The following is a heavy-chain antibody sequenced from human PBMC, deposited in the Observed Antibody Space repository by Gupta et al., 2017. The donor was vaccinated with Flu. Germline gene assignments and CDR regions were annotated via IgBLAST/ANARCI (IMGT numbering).Heavy chain of an antibody. V-gene: IGHV5-10-1*01. CDR2: IDPNDPDI. CDR1: GYSLTSHW. Sequence: EEQLVQSGAEVKKPGESLRISCRGSGYSLTSHWTSWVRQMPGKGLEWMGRIDPNDPDINYSPSFQGHVTISADKSISTAYLEWSSLKASDTAMYFCARQDSGSLSAFDIWGQGTMVTVSS. CDR3: ARQDSGSLSAFDI. J-gene: IGHJ3*02. D-gene: IGHD1-26*01.